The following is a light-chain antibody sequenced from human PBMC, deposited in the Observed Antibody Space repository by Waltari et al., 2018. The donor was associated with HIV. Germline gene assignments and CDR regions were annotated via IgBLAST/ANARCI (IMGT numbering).Light chain of an antibody. J-gene: IGLJ3*02. CDR2: ELS. Sequence: SALTQPASVSGSPGQSITVSCTGTSSDVGSYNFVSWYQQHPAKAPRRMFYELSCRPSGVSDRFSGSKSANTASLTIPGLQAEDHADYYCSSYASSSTLLWVFGGGTKVTVL. CDR3: SSYASSSTLLWV. V-gene: IGLV2-14*01. CDR1: SSDVGSYNF.